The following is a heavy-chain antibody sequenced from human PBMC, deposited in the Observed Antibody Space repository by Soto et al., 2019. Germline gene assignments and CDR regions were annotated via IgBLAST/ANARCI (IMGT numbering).Heavy chain of an antibody. CDR2: ISYDGSNK. J-gene: IGHJ4*02. D-gene: IGHD3-9*01. V-gene: IGHV3-30*18. CDR3: AKDKGDDILTGYPNWVFDY. Sequence: ESGGGVVQPGRSLRLSCAASGFTFSSYGMHWVRQAPGKGLEWVAVISYDGSNKYYADSVKGRFTISRDNSKNTLYLQMNSLRAEDTAVYYCAKDKGDDILTGYPNWVFDYWGQGTLVTVSS. CDR1: GFTFSSYG.